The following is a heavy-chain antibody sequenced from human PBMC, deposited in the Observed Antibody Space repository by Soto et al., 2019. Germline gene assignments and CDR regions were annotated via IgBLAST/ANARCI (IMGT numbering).Heavy chain of an antibody. V-gene: IGHV3-30*15. CDR1: GFTFRSYA. CDR3: AKDEYGECHFYYFMDL. CDR2: ISHEGSVT. Sequence: QVQLVESGGGVVEPGGSLRLSCAASGFTFRSYAMHWVRQAPGKGLEWVAVISHEGSVTYYSESVKGRFTMSRDNSKETLFLQMRSMRSEDTAIYYCAKDEYGECHFYYFMDLWGRGTTVTVSS. J-gene: IGHJ6*03. D-gene: IGHD3-10*01.